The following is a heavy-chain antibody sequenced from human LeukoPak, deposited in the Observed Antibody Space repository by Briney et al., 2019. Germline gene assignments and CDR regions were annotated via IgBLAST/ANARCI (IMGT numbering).Heavy chain of an antibody. V-gene: IGHV3-9*01. CDR2: ISWNSGSI. CDR1: GFTFDDYA. D-gene: IGHD2-21*02. CDR3: AKDISGGDAY. J-gene: IGHJ4*02. Sequence: GGSLRLSCAASGFTFDDYAMHWVRQAPGKGLEWVSGISWNSGSIGYADSVKGRFTISRDNAKNSLYLQMNSLRAEDTAMYYCAKDISGGDAYWGQGILVTVSS.